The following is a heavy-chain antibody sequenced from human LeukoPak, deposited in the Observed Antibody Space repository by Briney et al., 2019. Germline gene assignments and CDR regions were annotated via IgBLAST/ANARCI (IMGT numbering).Heavy chain of an antibody. J-gene: IGHJ4*02. CDR2: ISGGGGGT. CDR3: AKTTSYYDSSGYYYNY. D-gene: IGHD3-22*01. V-gene: IGHV3-23*01. Sequence: PGRSLRLSCAASGFTFSSYAMSWVRQAPGKGLEWVSAISGGGGGTYYADSVKGRFTISRDNSKNTLYLQMSSLRAEDTAVYFCAKTTSYYDSSGYYYNYWGQGTLVTVYS. CDR1: GFTFSSYA.